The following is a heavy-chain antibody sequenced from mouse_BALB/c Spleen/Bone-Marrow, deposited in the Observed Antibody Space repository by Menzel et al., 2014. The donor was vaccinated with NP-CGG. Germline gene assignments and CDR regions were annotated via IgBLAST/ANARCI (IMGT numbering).Heavy chain of an antibody. CDR1: GFNIKDTY. D-gene: IGHD1-1*01. CDR2: IDPANGNT. J-gene: IGHJ4*01. V-gene: IGHV14-3*02. CDR3: ALLLRYYAMDY. Sequence: EVKVEESGAELVKPGASVKLSCTASGFNIKDTYMHWVKQRPEQGLEWIGRIDPANGNTKYDPKFQGKATITADTSSNTAYLQLSSQTSEDTAVYYCALLLRYYAMDYWGQGTSVTVSS.